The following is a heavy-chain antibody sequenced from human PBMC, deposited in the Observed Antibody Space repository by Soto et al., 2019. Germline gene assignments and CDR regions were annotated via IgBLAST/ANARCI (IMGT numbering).Heavy chain of an antibody. CDR2: IYASGGST. D-gene: IGHD4-17*01. V-gene: IGHV1-46*01. CDR1: GYTFTSYN. CDR3: FRGGFPDYGKEGRY. Sequence: QVQLMQSGAEVKKPGASVKVSCKASGYTFTSYNVHWVRQAPGQGLEWMGIIYASGGSTNYAQNFQSRLTVTRDTSTSTVYMELSSLRSDDTAVYYCFRGGFPDYGKEGRYWGQGTLVTVSS. J-gene: IGHJ4*02.